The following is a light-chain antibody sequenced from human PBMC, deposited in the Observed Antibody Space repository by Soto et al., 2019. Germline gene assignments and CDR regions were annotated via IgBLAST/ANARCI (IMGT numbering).Light chain of an antibody. CDR1: QIVSSY. J-gene: IGKJ1*01. Sequence: EIVLTHSPSTLSLSPVGRATLSCRASQIVSSYLAWYQQKPGQAPRLLIYDASNRATGIPARFSGSGSGTDFTLTISSLEPEDFAVYYCQQRSNWPRTFGQGTKVDIK. CDR2: DAS. V-gene: IGKV3-11*01. CDR3: QQRSNWPRT.